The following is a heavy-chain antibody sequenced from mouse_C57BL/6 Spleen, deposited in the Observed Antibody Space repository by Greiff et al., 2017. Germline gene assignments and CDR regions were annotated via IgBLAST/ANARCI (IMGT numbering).Heavy chain of an antibody. D-gene: IGHD2-4*01. CDR2: IYPGGGYT. J-gene: IGHJ3*01. CDR1: GYTFTNYW. Sequence: QVQLQQSGAELVRPGTSVKMSCKASGYTFTNYWIGWAKQRPGHGLEWIGDIYPGGGYTNYNEKFKGKATLTADKSSSTAYMQFSSLTSEDSAIYYCARYDYDYDGLAYWGLGTLVTVSA. CDR3: ARYDYDYDGLAY. V-gene: IGHV1-63*01.